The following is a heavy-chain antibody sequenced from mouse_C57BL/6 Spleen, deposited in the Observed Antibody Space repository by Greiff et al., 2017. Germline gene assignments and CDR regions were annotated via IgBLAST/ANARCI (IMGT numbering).Heavy chain of an antibody. D-gene: IGHD1-1*02. Sequence: QVQLQQPGAELVKPGASVKMSCKASGYTFTSYWITWVKQRPGQGLEWIGDIYPGSGSTNYNEKFKSKATLTVDTSSSTAYMQLSSLTSEDSAVYYCAREELWSWYFDVWGTGTTVTVSS. CDR1: GYTFTSYW. J-gene: IGHJ1*03. V-gene: IGHV1-55*01. CDR2: IYPGSGST. CDR3: AREELWSWYFDV.